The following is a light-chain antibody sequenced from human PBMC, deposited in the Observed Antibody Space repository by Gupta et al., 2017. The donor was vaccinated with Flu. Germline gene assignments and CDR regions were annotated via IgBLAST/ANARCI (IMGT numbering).Light chain of an antibody. CDR3: QQRSTWFT. J-gene: IGKJ3*01. V-gene: IGKV3-11*01. Sequence: PRERATLSCRASHCVSSYLAWYQQNPGQAPRLLIYDASHRATGVPARFSGSGSGTDFTLTISSLEPEDFAVYYCQQRSTWFTFGPGTKVDI. CDR1: HCVSSY. CDR2: DAS.